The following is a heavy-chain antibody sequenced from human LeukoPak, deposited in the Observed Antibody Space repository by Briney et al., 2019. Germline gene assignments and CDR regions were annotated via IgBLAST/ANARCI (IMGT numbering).Heavy chain of an antibody. CDR1: GFTFRDYY. CDR3: ARDRTRLTLNWNFDL. D-gene: IGHD4-23*01. Sequence: PGGSLRLSCAASGFTFRDYYMSWIRQAPGTGLEWVSYISVSGSNRHYADSVKGRFTISRDNAKNSLYLQMNSLRAEDTAVYYCARDRTRLTLNWNFDLWGRGTLVTVSS. V-gene: IGHV3-11*01. J-gene: IGHJ2*01. CDR2: ISVSGSNR.